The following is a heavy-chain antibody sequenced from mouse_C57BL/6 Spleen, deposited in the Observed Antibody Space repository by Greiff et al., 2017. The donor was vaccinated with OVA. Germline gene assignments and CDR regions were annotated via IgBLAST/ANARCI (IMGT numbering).Heavy chain of an antibody. CDR2: IDPEDGET. J-gene: IGHJ1*03. CDR3: ATGGTGTYWYFDV. V-gene: IGHV14-2*01. Sequence: VQLQQSGAELVKPGASVKLSCTASGFNIKDYYMHWVKQRTEQGLEWIGRIDPEDGETKYDPKFQGKATITADTSSNTAYLQLSSLTSEDAAVDDCATGGTGTYWYFDVWGTGTTVTVSS. D-gene: IGHD3-3*01. CDR1: GFNIKDYY.